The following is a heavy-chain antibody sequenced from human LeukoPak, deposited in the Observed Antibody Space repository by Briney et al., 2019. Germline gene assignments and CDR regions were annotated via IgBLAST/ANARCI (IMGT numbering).Heavy chain of an antibody. CDR2: ISYDGSNK. CDR1: GFTFSSYA. Sequence: QPGRSLRLSCAASGFTFSSYAMHWVRQAPGKGLEWVAVISYDGSNKYYADSVKGRFTISRDNSKNTLYLQMNSLRAEDTAVYYCARGLKPNYDFWSGSAYNWFDPWGQGTLVTVSS. D-gene: IGHD3-3*01. J-gene: IGHJ5*02. CDR3: ARGLKPNYDFWSGSAYNWFDP. V-gene: IGHV3-30*01.